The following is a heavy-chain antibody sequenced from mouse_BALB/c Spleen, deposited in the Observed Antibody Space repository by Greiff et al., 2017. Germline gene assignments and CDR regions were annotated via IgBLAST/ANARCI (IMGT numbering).Heavy chain of an antibody. J-gene: IGHJ2*01. CDR2: INPYNDGT. CDR1: GYTFTSYV. V-gene: IGHV1-14*01. Sequence: EVQLQESGPELVKPGASVKMSCKASGYTFTSYVMHWVKQKPGQGLEWIGYINPYNDGTKYNEKFKGKATLTSDKSSSTAYMELRSLTSEDSAVYYCAREGPHCGSNFDYWGPGTTRTGSS. D-gene: IGHD1-1*01. CDR3: AREGPHCGSNFDY.